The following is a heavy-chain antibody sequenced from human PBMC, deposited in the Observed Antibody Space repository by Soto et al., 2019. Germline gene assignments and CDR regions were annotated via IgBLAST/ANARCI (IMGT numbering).Heavy chain of an antibody. Sequence: QVQLVESGGGVVQPGRSLRLSCAASGFTFSTYAMHWVCQAPGQGLEWVAVISYDGSNKYYADSVKGRFTISRDNSKNTLYLQMDSLIPEDTAVYYCAKGQYYFDYWGQGTLVTVSS. J-gene: IGHJ4*02. CDR3: AKGQYYFDY. V-gene: IGHV3-30*18. CDR1: GFTFSTYA. CDR2: ISYDGSNK.